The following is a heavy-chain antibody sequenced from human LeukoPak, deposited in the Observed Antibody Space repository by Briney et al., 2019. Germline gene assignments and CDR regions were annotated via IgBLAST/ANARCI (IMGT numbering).Heavy chain of an antibody. D-gene: IGHD2-2*01. Sequence: GGSLRLSCAASGFTFSSYALTWVRQAPGKGLEWVSTVSGSGGSTYYTDSVKGRFTISRDNSKNTLYLQMNSLRAEDTALYDCAHGRGGVVSVAMDYWGQGTLVTVSS. CDR3: AHGRGGVVSVAMDY. CDR2: VSGSGGST. V-gene: IGHV3-23*01. J-gene: IGHJ4*02. CDR1: GFTFSSYA.